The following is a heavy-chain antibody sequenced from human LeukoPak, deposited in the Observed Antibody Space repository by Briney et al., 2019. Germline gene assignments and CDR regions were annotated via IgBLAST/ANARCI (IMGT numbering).Heavy chain of an antibody. CDR2: INQDGSER. V-gene: IGHV3-7*01. J-gene: IGHJ4*02. CDR3: ARTVHFFNYFDY. D-gene: IGHD2/OR15-2a*01. Sequence: GGSLRLSREASGLTFRIYLVSWVRPAPGEGVGWLATINQDGSERYYVDSVKGRFTISRDNAKSSLFLQMNSLRAEDTAVYYCARTVHFFNYFDYWGQGTLVTVSS. CDR1: GLTFRIYL.